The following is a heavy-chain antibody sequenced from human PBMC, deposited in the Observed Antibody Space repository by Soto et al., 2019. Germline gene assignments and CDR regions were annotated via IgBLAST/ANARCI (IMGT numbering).Heavy chain of an antibody. CDR3: AREPYGDSQYFDY. D-gene: IGHD2-21*02. J-gene: IGHJ4*02. CDR2: VSFDVKFI. CDR1: GFTFNSLS. Sequence: GGSLRLSCTGSGFTFNSLSLHWVRQGPDKGLEWVAVVSFDVKFIYYADSVKVRFTVSRDNSKNTIYLQANSLRAEDTAVYYCAREPYGDSQYFDYWGQGTPVTVSS. V-gene: IGHV3-30*04.